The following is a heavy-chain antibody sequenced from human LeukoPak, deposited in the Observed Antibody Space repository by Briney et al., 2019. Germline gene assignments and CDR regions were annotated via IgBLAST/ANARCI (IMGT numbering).Heavy chain of an antibody. CDR3: ARDYEPATASYFDY. D-gene: IGHD2-21*02. J-gene: IGHJ4*02. V-gene: IGHV4-38-2*02. CDR1: GYSISSGYY. CDR2: IYHSGST. Sequence: SETLSLTCTVSGYSISSGYYWGWIRQPPGKGLEWIGSIYHSGSTYYNPSLKSRVTISVDTSKNQFSLKLSSVTAADTAVYYCARDYEPATASYFDYWGQGTLVTVSS.